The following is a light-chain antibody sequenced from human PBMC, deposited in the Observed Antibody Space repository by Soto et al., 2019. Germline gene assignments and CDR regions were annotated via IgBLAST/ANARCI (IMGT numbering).Light chain of an antibody. V-gene: IGKV1-39*01. Sequence: DIPMTQSPSSLSASVGDRVTTTCRASQSISSYLNWYQQKPGKAPKLLIYAASSLQSGVPSRFSGSGSGTDFTLTISSLQPEDFATYYCQQSYSTPFTFGPGTKVDIK. CDR2: AAS. CDR3: QQSYSTPFT. CDR1: QSISSY. J-gene: IGKJ3*01.